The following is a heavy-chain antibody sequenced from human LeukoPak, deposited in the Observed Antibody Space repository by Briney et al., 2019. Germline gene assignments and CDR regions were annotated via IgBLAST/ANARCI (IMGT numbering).Heavy chain of an antibody. V-gene: IGHV3-73*01. CDR1: GFTFSRSA. CDR3: ASLDEVAKKFDY. D-gene: IGHD2-15*01. CDR2: IRSKANSYAT. J-gene: IGHJ4*02. Sequence: GGSLRLSCAASGFTFSRSAMHGVRQASGKGLEWVGRIRSKANSYATAYAASVRGRFTISRDDSKNTAYLEMNSVQSEDTAVYLCASLDEVAKKFDYWGQGALVTVSS.